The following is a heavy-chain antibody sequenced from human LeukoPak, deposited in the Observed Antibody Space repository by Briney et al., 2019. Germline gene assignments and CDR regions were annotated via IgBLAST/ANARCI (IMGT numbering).Heavy chain of an antibody. CDR2: IYPGDSDI. CDR1: GYNFDSYW. D-gene: IGHD3-16*01. CDR3: ARRSSPGGYYFDY. V-gene: IGHV5-51*01. Sequence: GESLKISCKASGYNFDSYWIGWVRQMPGKGPEWMVIIYPGDSDIKYGPSFEGQVTISADKSDSTAYLQWSSLKASDTGIYYCARRSSPGGYYFDYWGQGTLVTVSS. J-gene: IGHJ4*02.